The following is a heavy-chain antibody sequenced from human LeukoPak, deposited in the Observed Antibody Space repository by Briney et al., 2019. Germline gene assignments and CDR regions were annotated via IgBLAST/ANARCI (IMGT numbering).Heavy chain of an antibody. D-gene: IGHD2-2*02. CDR3: ARDPTGYCSSTSCYKAY. CDR1: GGSISSSSYY. CDR2: IYYSGST. V-gene: IGHV4-39*02. Sequence: SETLSLTCTVSGGSISSSSYYWGWIRQPPGTGLEWIGSIYYSGSTYYNPSLKSRVTISADTSKNHFSLKLSSVTAADTAVYYCARDPTGYCSSTSCYKAYWGQGTLVTVSS. J-gene: IGHJ4*02.